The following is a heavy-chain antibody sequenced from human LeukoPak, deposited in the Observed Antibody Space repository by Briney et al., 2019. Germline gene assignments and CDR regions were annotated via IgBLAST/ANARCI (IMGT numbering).Heavy chain of an antibody. CDR3: ARLRGGPHIVSYGYYVDY. V-gene: IGHV1-8*01. J-gene: IGHJ4*02. D-gene: IGHD5-18*01. CDR1: GYTFTSYD. Sequence: SSVTVSCKASGYTFTSYDINWVRQATGQGREWMGWMNLNSGNTGYAQKFQGRVTMTRNTSISTAYMELSSLRSEDTAVYYCARLRGGPHIVSYGYYVDYWGQGTLVTVSS. CDR2: MNLNSGNT.